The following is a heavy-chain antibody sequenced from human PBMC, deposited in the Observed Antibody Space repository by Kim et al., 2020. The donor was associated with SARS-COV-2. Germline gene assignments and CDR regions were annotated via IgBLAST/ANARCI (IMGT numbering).Heavy chain of an antibody. CDR3: AKGGWWPNYYYYYYMDV. D-gene: IGHD2-8*02. CDR2: ISGSGGST. CDR1: GFTFSSYA. Sequence: GGSLRLSCAASGFTFSSYAMSWVRQAPGKGLEWVSAISGSGGSTYYADSVKGRFTISRDNSKNTPYLQMNSLRAEDTAVYYCAKGGWWPNYYYYYYMDVWGKGTTVTVSS. J-gene: IGHJ6*03. V-gene: IGHV3-23*01.